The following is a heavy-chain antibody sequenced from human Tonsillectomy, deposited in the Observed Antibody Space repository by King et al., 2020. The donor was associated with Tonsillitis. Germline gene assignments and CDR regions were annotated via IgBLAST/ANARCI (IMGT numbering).Heavy chain of an antibody. CDR2: IYYSGIN. V-gene: IGHV4-59*01. J-gene: IGHJ4*02. CDR1: GGAISSFY. Sequence: QLQESGPGLVKPSETLSLTCTVSGGAISSFYWSWVRQPPGKGLEWIGYIYYSGINNYNPSPKRSVTISVDTSKNQFSLKLCSVTAADTAVYYCARDQNYYDSSGYYRGGFDYWGQGTLVTVSS. D-gene: IGHD3-22*01. CDR3: ARDQNYYDSSGYYRGGFDY.